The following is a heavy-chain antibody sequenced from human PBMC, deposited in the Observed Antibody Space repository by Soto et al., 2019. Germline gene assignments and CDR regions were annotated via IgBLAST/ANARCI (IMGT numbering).Heavy chain of an antibody. CDR3: ARGISGTRYYYYYGMDV. V-gene: IGHV1-46*01. CDR1: GYTLTSYY. CDR2: INPSGGIT. Sequence: ASVKVSCKASGYTLTSYYLHWVRQAPGQGPEWMGIINPSGGITNDAQKFQDRVTMTSDTSTSTVYMELSSLRSEDTAVYYCARGISGTRYYYYYGMDVWGQGTTVTVSS. J-gene: IGHJ6*02. D-gene: IGHD2-2*01.